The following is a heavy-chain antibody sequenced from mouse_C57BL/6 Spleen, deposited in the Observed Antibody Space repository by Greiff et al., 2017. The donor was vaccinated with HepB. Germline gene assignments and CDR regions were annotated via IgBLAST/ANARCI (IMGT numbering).Heavy chain of an antibody. CDR3: ARDRIYYGSKGDWYFDV. V-gene: IGHV3-6*01. CDR1: GYSITSGYY. D-gene: IGHD1-1*01. J-gene: IGHJ1*03. CDR2: ISYDGSN. Sequence: EVQLQQSGPGLVKPSQSLSLTCSVTGYSITSGYYWNWIRQFPGNKLEWMGYISYDGSNNYNPSLKNRISITRDTSKNQFFLKLNSVTTEDTATYYCARDRIYYGSKGDWYFDVWGTGTTVTVSS.